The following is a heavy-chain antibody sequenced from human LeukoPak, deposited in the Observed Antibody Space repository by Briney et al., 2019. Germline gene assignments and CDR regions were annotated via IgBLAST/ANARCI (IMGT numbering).Heavy chain of an antibody. CDR1: GGSISSGDYY. CDR3: ARDPDWYCSGGSCYPSA. J-gene: IGHJ5*02. Sequence: PSQTLSLTCTVSGGSISSGDYYWSWIRQPPGTGLEWIGYIYYSGSTYYNPSLKSRVTISVDTSKNQFSLKLSSVTAADTAVYYCARDPDWYCSGGSCYPSAWGQGTLVTVSS. D-gene: IGHD2-15*01. CDR2: IYYSGST. V-gene: IGHV4-30-4*01.